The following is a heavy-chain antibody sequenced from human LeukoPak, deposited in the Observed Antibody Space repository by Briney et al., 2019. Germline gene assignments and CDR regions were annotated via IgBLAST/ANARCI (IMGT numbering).Heavy chain of an antibody. J-gene: IGHJ4*02. CDR2: VYYSRST. D-gene: IGHD5-18*01. CDR1: GGSISTSSYY. V-gene: IGHV4-39*01. CDR3: ARRDTTTDGFDC. Sequence: PSETLSLTCTVSGGSISTSSYYWGWIRQPPGKGLEWIGSVYYSRSTYYNPSLKSRVTISIDTSKNQFSLRLSSVTAADMAVYYCARRDTTTDGFDCWGQGTLVTVSS.